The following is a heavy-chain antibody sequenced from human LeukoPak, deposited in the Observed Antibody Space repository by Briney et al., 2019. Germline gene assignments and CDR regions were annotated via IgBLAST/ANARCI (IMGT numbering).Heavy chain of an antibody. Sequence: PGGSLRLSCAASGFTFSSYSMNWVRQAPGKGLEWVSYISSSSSTIYYADSVKGRFTISRDNAKNSLYLQMNSLRAEDTAVYYCARDDTMVRGVIPIWGQGTLVTVSS. CDR3: ARDDTMVRGVIPI. CDR1: GFTFSSYS. D-gene: IGHD3-10*01. CDR2: ISSSSSTI. V-gene: IGHV3-48*01. J-gene: IGHJ4*02.